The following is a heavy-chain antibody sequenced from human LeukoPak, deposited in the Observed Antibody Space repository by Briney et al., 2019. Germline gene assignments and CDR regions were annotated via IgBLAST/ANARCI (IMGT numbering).Heavy chain of an antibody. CDR2: INPNSGGT. D-gene: IGHD3-22*01. J-gene: IGHJ4*02. V-gene: IGHV1-2*02. Sequence: ASVKVSCEASGYTFTGYYMHWVRQAPGQGLEWMGWINPNSGGTNYAQKFQGRVTMTRDTSISTAYMELSRLRSDDTAVYYCARAQDYYDSSGYPDYWGQGTLVTVSS. CDR1: GYTFTGYY. CDR3: ARAQDYYDSSGYPDY.